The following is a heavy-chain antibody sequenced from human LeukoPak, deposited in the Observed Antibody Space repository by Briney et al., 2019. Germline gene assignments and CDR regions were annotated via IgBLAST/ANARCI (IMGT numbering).Heavy chain of an antibody. D-gene: IGHD3-10*01. CDR3: ARADRALDYYGSGRGWYFDY. J-gene: IGHJ4*02. Sequence: PGGSLRLSCAASGFTFSDYYMSWIRQAPGKGLEWVSYISSSGSTIYYADSVKGRFTISRDNAKNSLYLQMNSLRAEDTAVYYCARADRALDYYGSGRGWYFDYWGQGTLVTVSS. CDR2: ISSSGSTI. CDR1: GFTFSDYY. V-gene: IGHV3-11*01.